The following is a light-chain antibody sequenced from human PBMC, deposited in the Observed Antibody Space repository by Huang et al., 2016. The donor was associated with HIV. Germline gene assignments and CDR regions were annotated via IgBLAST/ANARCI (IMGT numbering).Light chain of an antibody. CDR3: QQRSSWPRVT. V-gene: IGKV3-11*01. CDR1: QSVSRF. Sequence: EIVLTQSPATRSLSPGERATLSCRASQSVSRFLAWYQQKAGQAPMLLIYDASNRAIDIPARFSGSGSGTEFTLTISSLEPEDFAVYYCQQRSSWPRVTFGGGTKVELK. CDR2: DAS. J-gene: IGKJ4*01.